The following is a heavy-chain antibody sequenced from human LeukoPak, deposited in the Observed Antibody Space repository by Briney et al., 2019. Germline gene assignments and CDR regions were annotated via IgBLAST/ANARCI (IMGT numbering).Heavy chain of an antibody. CDR1: GGSISSYY. Sequence: KTSETLSLTCTVSGGSISSYYWSWIRQPPGKGLEWIGYIYYSGSTNYNPSLKSRATISVDTSKNQFSLKLSSVTAADTAVYYCARGPLYRSFQLWPSTQNLFDIWGQGTMVTVSS. D-gene: IGHD5-18*01. J-gene: IGHJ3*02. CDR3: ARGPLYRSFQLWPSTQNLFDI. V-gene: IGHV4-59*01. CDR2: IYYSGST.